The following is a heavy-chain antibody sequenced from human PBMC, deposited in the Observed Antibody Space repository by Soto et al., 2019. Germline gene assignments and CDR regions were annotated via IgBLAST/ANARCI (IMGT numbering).Heavy chain of an antibody. CDR3: TRDRDYYDSRGYYQRNDY. CDR1: GYSFTSYW. CDR2: IDPSDSYT. Sequence: GESLKISCKGSGYSFTSYWISWVRQMPGKGLEWMGRIDPSDSYTNYSPSFQGHVTISADKSISTAYLQWSSLKASDTAMYYCTRDRDYYDSRGYYQRNDYWGQGTLVTVSS. J-gene: IGHJ4*02. V-gene: IGHV5-10-1*01. D-gene: IGHD3-22*01.